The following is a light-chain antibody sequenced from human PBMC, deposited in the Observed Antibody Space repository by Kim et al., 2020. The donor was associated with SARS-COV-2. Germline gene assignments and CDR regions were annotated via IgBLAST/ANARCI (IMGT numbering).Light chain of an antibody. CDR1: QSISNH. V-gene: IGKV1-39*01. J-gene: IGKJ5*01. Sequence: SGGGSANITCRASQSISNHVHWYQQKPGKAPKRLIYAASTLEAGVPSRFVGGGSGTDFTLTIYSLQPEDFATYFCQQTYSSLHITFGQGTRLEIK. CDR3: QQTYSSLHIT. CDR2: AAS.